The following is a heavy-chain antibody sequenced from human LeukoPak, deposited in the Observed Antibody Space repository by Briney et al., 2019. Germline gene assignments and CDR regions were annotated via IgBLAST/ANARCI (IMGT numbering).Heavy chain of an antibody. CDR3: AKDLYSSSWYYFDY. CDR2: ISWNSGSI. J-gene: IGHJ4*02. D-gene: IGHD6-13*01. Sequence: GRSLRLSCAASGFTFDDYAMHWVRQAPGKGLEWVSGISWNSGSIGYADSVKGRFTISRDNAKNSLYLQMNSLRAEDMASYYCAKDLYSSSWYYFDYWGQGTLVTVSS. CDR1: GFTFDDYA. V-gene: IGHV3-9*03.